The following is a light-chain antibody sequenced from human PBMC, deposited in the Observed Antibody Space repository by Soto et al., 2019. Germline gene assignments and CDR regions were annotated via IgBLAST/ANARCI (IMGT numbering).Light chain of an antibody. J-gene: IGKJ5*01. CDR1: QSISSY. V-gene: IGKV1-39*01. CDR2: AAS. CDR3: QQSDSTPIS. Sequence: DIQMTQSPSSLSASVGDRVTITCRASQSISSYLNWYQQKPGKAPKLLIYAASSLQSGVPSRFSGSGSGTDFTLTISSLQPEDFATYYCQQSDSTPISFGRGTLLEIK.